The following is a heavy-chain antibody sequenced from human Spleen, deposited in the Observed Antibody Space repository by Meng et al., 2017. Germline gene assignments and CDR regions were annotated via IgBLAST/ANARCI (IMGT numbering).Heavy chain of an antibody. Sequence: QVQVQESGPGLVKPSETLSLTCTVSGGSISSYYWSWIRQPPGKGLEWIGYIYYSGSTNYNPSLKSRVTISVDTSKNQFSLKLSSVTAADTAVYYCARVVAGTGDYWGQGTLVTVSS. J-gene: IGHJ4*02. CDR2: IYYSGST. V-gene: IGHV4-59*01. D-gene: IGHD6-19*01. CDR3: ARVVAGTGDY. CDR1: GGSISSYY.